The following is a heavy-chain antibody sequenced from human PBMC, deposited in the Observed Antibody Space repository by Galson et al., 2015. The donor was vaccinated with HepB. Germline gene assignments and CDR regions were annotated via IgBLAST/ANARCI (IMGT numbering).Heavy chain of an antibody. CDR1: GGSINNYY. V-gene: IGHV4-59*01. CDR2: IYYSETT. D-gene: IGHD2-8*01. CDR3: ARGPNNFDY. Sequence: QVQLQESGPGLVKPSETLSLTCTVSGGSINNYYWSWIRQSPEKGLEWIGYIYYSETTNYSPSLKSRVTISVDTSKNQFSLKMYSVTAADTAVFYCARGPNNFDYWGQGTLVTVSS. J-gene: IGHJ4*02.